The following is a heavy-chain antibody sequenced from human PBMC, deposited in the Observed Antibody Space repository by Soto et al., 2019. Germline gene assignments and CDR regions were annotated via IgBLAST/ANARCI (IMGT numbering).Heavy chain of an antibody. CDR3: ARPSEVAAPPFDF. CDR2: INDDGSRT. J-gene: IGHJ4*02. V-gene: IGHV3-74*01. Sequence: EVHLVESGGGLVQPGGSLRLSCAASGFTFSNYWMHWVRQAPGKGVVWVSRINDDGSRTAYADSVKGRFTISRDKNTLYLQMNSLRVEDTAVYYCARPSEVAAPPFDFWGQGTLVTVSS. CDR1: GFTFSNYW. D-gene: IGHD2-15*01.